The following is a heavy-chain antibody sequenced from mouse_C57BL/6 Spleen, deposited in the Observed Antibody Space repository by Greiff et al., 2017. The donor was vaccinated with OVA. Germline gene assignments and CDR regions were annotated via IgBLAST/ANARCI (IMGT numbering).Heavy chain of an antibody. CDR2: ISNGGGST. Sequence: EVMLAESGGGLVQPGGSLKLSCAASGFTFSDYYMYWVRQTPEKRLEWVAYISNGGGSTYYPDTVKGRFTISRDNAKNTLYLQMSRLKSEDTAMYYCARQSYYAMDYWGQGTSVTVSS. CDR3: ARQSYYAMDY. J-gene: IGHJ4*01. CDR1: GFTFSDYY. V-gene: IGHV5-12*01.